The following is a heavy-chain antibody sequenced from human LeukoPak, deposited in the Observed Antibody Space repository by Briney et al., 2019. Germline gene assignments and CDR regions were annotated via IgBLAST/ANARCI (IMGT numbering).Heavy chain of an antibody. CDR1: GGSISSYY. CDR3: ARGVASYSSSWLDY. D-gene: IGHD6-6*01. V-gene: IGHV4-59*01. CDR2: IYYSGST. J-gene: IGHJ4*02. Sequence: TSETLSLTCTVSGGSISSYYWSWIRQPPGKGLEWIGYIYYSGSTNYNPSLKSRVTISVDTSKNQFSLKLSSVTAADTAVYYCARGVASYSSSWLDYWGQGTLVTVSS.